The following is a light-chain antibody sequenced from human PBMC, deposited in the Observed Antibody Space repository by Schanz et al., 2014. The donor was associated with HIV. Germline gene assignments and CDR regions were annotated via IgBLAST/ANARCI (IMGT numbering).Light chain of an antibody. CDR3: QQYNDWRLT. V-gene: IGKV3D-15*01. CDR2: AAS. J-gene: IGKJ4*01. CDR1: QTVSSS. Sequence: EIVLTQSPDTLSLSPGERATLSCRASQTVSSSSLAWYQQKPGQSPRLLIYAASTRATGIPDRFSGSGSGTEFTLTISSLQSEDFVVYYCQQYNDWRLTFGGGTKVEI.